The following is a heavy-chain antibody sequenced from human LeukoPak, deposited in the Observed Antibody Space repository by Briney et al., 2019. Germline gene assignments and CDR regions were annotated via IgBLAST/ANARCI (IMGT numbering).Heavy chain of an antibody. CDR3: ARLPQYYYDSSGYYGRHYYYMDV. CDR1: GGSFSGYY. CDR2: INHSGST. J-gene: IGHJ6*03. Sequence: SETLPLTCAVYGGSFSGYYWSWIRQPPGKGLEWIGEINHSGSTNYNPSLKSRVTISVDTSKNQFSLKLSSVTAADTAVYYCARLPQYYYDSSGYYGRHYYYMDVWGKGTTVTISS. D-gene: IGHD3-22*01. V-gene: IGHV4-34*01.